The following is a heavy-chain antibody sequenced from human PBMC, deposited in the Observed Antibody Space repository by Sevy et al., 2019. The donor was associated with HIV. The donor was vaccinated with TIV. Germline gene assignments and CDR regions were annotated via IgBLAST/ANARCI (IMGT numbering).Heavy chain of an antibody. CDR3: ARMGWFGESEGAFDI. J-gene: IGHJ3*02. CDR2: IWYDGSNK. CDR1: GFTFSSYG. Sequence: GGSLRLSCAASGFTFSSYGMHWVRQAPGKGLEWVAVIWYDGSNKYYADSVKGRFTISRDNSKNTLYLQMNSLRAEDTAVYYCARMGWFGESEGAFDIWGQGTMVTVSS. D-gene: IGHD3-10*01. V-gene: IGHV3-33*01.